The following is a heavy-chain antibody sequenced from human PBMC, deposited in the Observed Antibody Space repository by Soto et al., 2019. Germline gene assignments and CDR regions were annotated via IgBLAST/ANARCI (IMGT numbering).Heavy chain of an antibody. D-gene: IGHD6-13*01. CDR3: ARDRRIAAAGPEAFEI. Sequence: ASVKVSCKASGYTFTGYAMHWVRQAPGQRLEWMGWINAGNGNTKYAQKFQGRVTMTRDTSTSAAYMELRSLRSDDTAVYYCARDRRIAAAGPEAFEIWGQGTMVTVSS. CDR1: GYTFTGYA. J-gene: IGHJ3*02. V-gene: IGHV1-3*01. CDR2: INAGNGNT.